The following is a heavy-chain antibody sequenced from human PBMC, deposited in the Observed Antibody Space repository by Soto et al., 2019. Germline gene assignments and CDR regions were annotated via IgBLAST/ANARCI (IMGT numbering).Heavy chain of an antibody. D-gene: IGHD3-3*01. CDR2: IWYDGSNK. V-gene: IGHV3-33*01. Sequence: GVSLRLSCAASGFTFSSYGMHWVRQAPGKGLEWVAVIWYDGSNKYYADSVKGRFTISRDNSKNTLYLQMNSLRAEDTAVYYCARDLKEWLSPFYYYYGMDVWGQGTTVTVSS. CDR3: ARDLKEWLSPFYYYYGMDV. CDR1: GFTFSSYG. J-gene: IGHJ6*02.